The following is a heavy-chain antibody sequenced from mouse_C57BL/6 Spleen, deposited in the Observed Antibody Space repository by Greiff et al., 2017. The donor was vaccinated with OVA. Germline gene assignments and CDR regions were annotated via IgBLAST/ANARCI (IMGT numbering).Heavy chain of an antibody. D-gene: IGHD2-4*01. J-gene: IGHJ2*01. CDR1: GFTFSNYW. CDR3: TGLYDYGFDY. Sequence: EVKVEESGGGLVQPGGSMKLSCVASGFTFSNYWMNWVRQSPEKGLEWVAQIRLKSDNYATHYAESVKGRFTISRDDSKSSVYLQMNNLMAEDTGIYYCTGLYDYGFDYWGQGTTLTVSS. V-gene: IGHV6-3*01. CDR2: IRLKSDNYAT.